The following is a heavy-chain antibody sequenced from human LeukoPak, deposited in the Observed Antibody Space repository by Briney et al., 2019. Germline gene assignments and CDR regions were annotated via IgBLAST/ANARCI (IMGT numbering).Heavy chain of an antibody. CDR2: ISYDGSNK. Sequence: GGSLRLSCAASGLTFSSYGMHWVRQAPGKGLEWVAVISYDGSNKYYADSVKGRFTISRDNSKNTLYLQMNSLRAEDTAVYYCAKDAGIAAAETGDYFDYWGQGTLVTVSS. D-gene: IGHD6-13*01. V-gene: IGHV3-30*18. CDR3: AKDAGIAAAETGDYFDY. CDR1: GLTFSSYG. J-gene: IGHJ4*02.